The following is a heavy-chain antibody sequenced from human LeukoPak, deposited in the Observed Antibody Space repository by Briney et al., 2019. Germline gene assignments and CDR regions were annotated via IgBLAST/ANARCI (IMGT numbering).Heavy chain of an antibody. D-gene: IGHD5-12*01. V-gene: IGHV3-33*01. Sequence: PGGSLRLSCAASGFTFSSYGMHWVRQAPGKGLEWVAVIRYDESTIYYADSVKGRFTISRDNSKNTLYLQMNSLRAEDTAVYYCARPYSREGGYDFVFEYWGQGTLVTVSS. CDR2: IRYDESTI. J-gene: IGHJ4*02. CDR1: GFTFSSYG. CDR3: ARPYSREGGYDFVFEY.